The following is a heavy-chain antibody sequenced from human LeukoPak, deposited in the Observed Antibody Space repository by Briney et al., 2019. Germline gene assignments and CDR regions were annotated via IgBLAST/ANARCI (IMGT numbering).Heavy chain of an antibody. CDR1: SGSISTSNYY. Sequence: SETLSLTCTVSSGSISTSNYYWGWVRQPPGKALEWIGNIFYTGSTYYSPSLKSRVTISIDTSKNQFSLRLNSVTAADTAVYYCARHADEYGDYPLWFDYWGQGSLVTVSS. V-gene: IGHV4-39*01. CDR2: IFYTGST. D-gene: IGHD4-17*01. J-gene: IGHJ4*02. CDR3: ARHADEYGDYPLWFDY.